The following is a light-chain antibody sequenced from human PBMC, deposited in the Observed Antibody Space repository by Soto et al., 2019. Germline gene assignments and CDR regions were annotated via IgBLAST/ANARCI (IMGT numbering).Light chain of an antibody. CDR1: SSNVGAGYD. Sequence: QSVMTQAPSVSGAPGQRVNISSTGSSSNVGAGYDVHWYQQLPGTAPKLLIYGNSNRPSGVPDRFSGSKSGTSASLAITGLQAEDEADYYCQSYDSSLSGSVFGTGTKLTVL. CDR2: GNS. V-gene: IGLV1-40*01. J-gene: IGLJ1*01. CDR3: QSYDSSLSGSV.